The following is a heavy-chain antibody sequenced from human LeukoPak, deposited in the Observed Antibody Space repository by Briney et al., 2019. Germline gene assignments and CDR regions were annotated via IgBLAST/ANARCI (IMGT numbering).Heavy chain of an antibody. D-gene: IGHD6-19*01. Sequence: KTSETLSLTCAVYGGSFSGYYWSWIRQPPGKGLEWIGEINHSGSTNYNPSLKSRVTTSVDTSKNQFSLKLSSVTAADTAVYYCARGGLEVAGISRGYYFDYWGQGTLVTVSS. CDR2: INHSGST. CDR1: GGSFSGYY. J-gene: IGHJ4*02. V-gene: IGHV4-34*01. CDR3: ARGGLEVAGISRGYYFDY.